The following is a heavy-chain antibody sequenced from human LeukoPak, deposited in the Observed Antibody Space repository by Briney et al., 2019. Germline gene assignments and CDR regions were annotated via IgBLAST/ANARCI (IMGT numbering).Heavy chain of an antibody. CDR2: IYSGGGT. CDR1: GFTVSSNY. D-gene: IGHD7-27*01. Sequence: GGSLRLSCAASGFTVSSNYRSWVRQAPGKGLEWVSLIYSGGGTYYADSVKGRFTISRDNSKNTLYLQMNSLRAEDTAVYYCARSRNWVFDYWGQGTLVTVSS. J-gene: IGHJ4*02. CDR3: ARSRNWVFDY. V-gene: IGHV3-53*01.